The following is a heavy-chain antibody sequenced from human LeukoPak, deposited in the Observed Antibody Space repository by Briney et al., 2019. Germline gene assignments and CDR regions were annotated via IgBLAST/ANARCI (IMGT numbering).Heavy chain of an antibody. Sequence: ASVKVSCKASGYTFTGYYMHWVRQAPGQGLEWMGWINPNSGGTNYAQKFQGRVTMTRDTSISTAYMELSRLRSDDTAVYYCARGSGSYWNWFDPWGQGTLVTVSS. CDR3: ARGSGSYWNWFDP. CDR1: GYTFTGYY. CDR2: INPNSGGT. D-gene: IGHD1-26*01. V-gene: IGHV1-2*02. J-gene: IGHJ5*02.